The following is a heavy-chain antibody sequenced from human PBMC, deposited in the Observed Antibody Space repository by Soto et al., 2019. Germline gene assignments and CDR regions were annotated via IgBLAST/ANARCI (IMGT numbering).Heavy chain of an antibody. V-gene: IGHV3-48*03. CDR2: ISSSGSTI. CDR3: ARAWYYDYWSGHRAFEI. D-gene: IGHD3-3*01. Sequence: GGSLRLSCAASGFTFSSYEMNLVRQAPGKGLEWVSYISSSGSTIYYADSVKGRFTISRDKAKNSLYMQMSSLRAEDTAVYYCARAWYYDYWSGHRAFEIWGQGTMVTVSS. CDR1: GFTFSSYE. J-gene: IGHJ3*02.